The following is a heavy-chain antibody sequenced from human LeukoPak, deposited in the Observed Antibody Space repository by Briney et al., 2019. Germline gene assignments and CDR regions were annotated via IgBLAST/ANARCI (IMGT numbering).Heavy chain of an antibody. J-gene: IGHJ5*02. CDR1: GYTFTGYY. D-gene: IGHD3-16*02. CDR3: ASEKYDYIWGSYRYWFDP. Sequence: ASVKVSCKASGYTFTGYYMHWVRQAPGQGLEWMGWINPNSGGTNYAQKLQGRVTMTRDTSISTAYMELSRLRSDDTAVYYCASEKYDYIWGSYRYWFDPWGQGTLVTVSS. CDR2: INPNSGGT. V-gene: IGHV1-2*02.